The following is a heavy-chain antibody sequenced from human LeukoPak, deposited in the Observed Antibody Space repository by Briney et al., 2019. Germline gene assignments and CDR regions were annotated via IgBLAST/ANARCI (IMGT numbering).Heavy chain of an antibody. CDR1: GFTFSSNA. CDR3: ARGSGSSTRGWFDP. CDR2: ISYDASNK. V-gene: IGHV3-30-3*01. J-gene: IGHJ5*02. Sequence: PGRSLRLSCAASGFTFSSNAMHWVRQAPGKGLEWVAVISYDASNKYYADSVKGRFTISRDNSKNTPYLQMNSLRGEDTSVYYCARGSGSSTRGWFDPWGQGTLVTVSS. D-gene: IGHD6-13*01.